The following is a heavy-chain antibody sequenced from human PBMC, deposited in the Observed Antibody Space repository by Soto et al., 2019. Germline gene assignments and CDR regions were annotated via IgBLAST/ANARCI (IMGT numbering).Heavy chain of an antibody. J-gene: IGHJ2*01. V-gene: IGHV3-23*01. CDR3: ARDPLWGAAMVLWYFDL. Sequence: GGTLRLSCAASGFTFSSYAMSWVRQAPGKGLEWVSAISSGGGSTYYADSVKGRFTISRDNSKNTLYLQMNSLRAEDTAVYYCARDPLWGAAMVLWYFDLWGRGTLVTVSS. D-gene: IGHD5-18*01. CDR2: ISSGGGST. CDR1: GFTFSSYA.